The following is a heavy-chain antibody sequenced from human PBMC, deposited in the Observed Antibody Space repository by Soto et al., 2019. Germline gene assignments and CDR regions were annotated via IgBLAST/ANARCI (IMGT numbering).Heavy chain of an antibody. CDR2: ISGSGSGT. D-gene: IGHD6-19*01. CDR3: AKGVPGIAVAGTGYFQH. J-gene: IGHJ1*01. V-gene: IGHV3-23*01. Sequence: GGSLRLSCAASGFTFSNYAMSWVRQAPGKGLEWVSAISGSGSGTYYANSVKGRFTISRDNSENTLYLQMNSLRAEDTAVYYCAKGVPGIAVAGTGYFQHWGQGTLVTVSS. CDR1: GFTFSNYA.